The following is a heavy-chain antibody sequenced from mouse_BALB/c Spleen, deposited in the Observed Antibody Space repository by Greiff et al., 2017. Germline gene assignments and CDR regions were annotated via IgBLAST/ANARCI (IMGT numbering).Heavy chain of an antibody. V-gene: IGHV1S81*02. CDR2: INPRNGGT. CDR3: TRGGNGNYGSAMDY. CDR1: GYTFPSYY. J-gene: IGHJ4*01. D-gene: IGHD2-1*01. Sequence: QVQLQQPGAELVKPGASVKLSCKASGYTFPSYYMYWVKQRPGQGLEWIGGINPRNGGTNFNEKFKSKATLTVDKSSSTAYMQLSSLTSEDSAVYYCTRGGNGNYGSAMDYWGQGTSVTVSS.